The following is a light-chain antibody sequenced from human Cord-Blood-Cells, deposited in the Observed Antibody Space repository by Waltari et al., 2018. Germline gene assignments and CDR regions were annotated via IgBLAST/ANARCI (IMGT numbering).Light chain of an antibody. Sequence: MVMTQSQLSLPVTLGEPASISCRSSQSLLHSNGYNYLDWYLQKPGQSPQLLIYLGSNRASGVPDRFSGSGSGTDFTLKISRVEAEDVGVYYCMQALQTPPTFGQGTKVEIK. CDR1: QSLLHSNGYNY. CDR3: MQALQTPPT. V-gene: IGKV2-28*01. J-gene: IGKJ1*01. CDR2: LGS.